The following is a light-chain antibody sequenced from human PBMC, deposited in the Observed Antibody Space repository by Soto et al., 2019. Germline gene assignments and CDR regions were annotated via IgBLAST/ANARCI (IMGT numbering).Light chain of an antibody. CDR2: LEGSGNY. CDR1: SGHSFYV. CDR3: ESWDSNTRV. V-gene: IGLV4-60*03. J-gene: IGLJ3*02. Sequence: QSVLTQPSSASASLGSSVSLTCTLSSGHSFYVIAWHQQQPGTAPRYLMKLEGSGNYNKGSGVPERFSGSSSGADRYLTISNLQSEDEGDYYFESWDSNTRVFGGGTKVTV.